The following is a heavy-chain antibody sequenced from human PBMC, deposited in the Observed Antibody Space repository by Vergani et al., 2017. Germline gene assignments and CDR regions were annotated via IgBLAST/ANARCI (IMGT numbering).Heavy chain of an antibody. CDR3: ARGCSSTSCYRYFDY. D-gene: IGHD2-2*02. J-gene: IGHJ4*02. CDR2: IVVGSGNT. V-gene: IGHV1-58*01. Sequence: QMQLVQSGPEVKKPGTSVKVSCKASGFTFTSSAVQWVRQARGQRLEWIGWIVVGSGNTNYAQKFQERVTITRDMSTSTAYMELSSLRSEDTAVYYCARGCSSTSCYRYFDYWGQGTLVTVSS. CDR1: GFTFTSSA.